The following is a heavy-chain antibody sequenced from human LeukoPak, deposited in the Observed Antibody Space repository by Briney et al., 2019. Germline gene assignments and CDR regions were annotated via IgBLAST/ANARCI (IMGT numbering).Heavy chain of an antibody. CDR2: IYYSGST. J-gene: IGHJ6*02. D-gene: IGHD5-12*01. CDR3: ARGYSGYSGLYYYYGMDA. CDR1: GGSISSYY. Sequence: SETLSLTCTVSGGSISSYYWSWIRQPPGKGLEWIGYIYYSGSTNYNPSLKSRVTISVDTSKNQFSLKLSSVTAADTAVYYCARGYSGYSGLYYYYGMDAWGQGTTVTVSS. V-gene: IGHV4-59*01.